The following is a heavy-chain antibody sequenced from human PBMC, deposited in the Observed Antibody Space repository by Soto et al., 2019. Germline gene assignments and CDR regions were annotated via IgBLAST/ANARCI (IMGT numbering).Heavy chain of an antibody. Sequence: ASVKVSCKASGYTFTSYGISWVRQAPGQGLEWMGWISAYNGNTNYAQKLQGRVTMTTDTSTSTAYMELRSLRSDDTAVYYCARAMIVVVITENYGMDVWGQGTTVTVSS. CDR3: ARAMIVVVITENYGMDV. CDR2: ISAYNGNT. CDR1: GYTFTSYG. J-gene: IGHJ6*02. V-gene: IGHV1-18*01. D-gene: IGHD3-22*01.